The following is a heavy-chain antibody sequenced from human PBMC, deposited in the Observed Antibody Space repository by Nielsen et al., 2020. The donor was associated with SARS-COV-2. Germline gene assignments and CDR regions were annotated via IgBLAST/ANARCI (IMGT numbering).Heavy chain of an antibody. V-gene: IGHV1-3*01. CDR1: GYTFSNYP. CDR2: INGGNGNT. D-gene: IGHD2-2*02. J-gene: IGHJ6*03. CDR3: ARVIIGYCSSTSCYTDVEDYYYYMDV. Sequence: ASVKVSCKASGYTFSNYPIHWVRQAPGQRLEWMGWINGGNGNTKYSQRFQGRVTITRDTSASTAYMELSSLRSEDTAVYYCARVIIGYCSSTSCYTDVEDYYYYMDVWGKGTTVTVSS.